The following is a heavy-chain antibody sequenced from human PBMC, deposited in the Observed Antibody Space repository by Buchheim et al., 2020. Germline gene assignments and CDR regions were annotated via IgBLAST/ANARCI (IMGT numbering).Heavy chain of an antibody. CDR3: ARDLAVAGPFDY. V-gene: IGHV3-7*01. J-gene: IGHJ4*02. Sequence: EVQLVGVGGGLVQPGGALRLSCGASGFPFSSYWKSWVRQAPGEGLGWVGNIKQDGSEKYYVDSVKGRFTLSRDKAKNSLYPEMNSLRAEDTAVYYCARDLAVAGPFDYWGQGTL. CDR2: IKQDGSEK. D-gene: IGHD6-19*01. CDR1: GFPFSSYW.